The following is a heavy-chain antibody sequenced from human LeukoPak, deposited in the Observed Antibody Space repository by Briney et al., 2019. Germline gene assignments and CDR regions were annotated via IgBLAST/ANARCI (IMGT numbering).Heavy chain of an antibody. D-gene: IGHD6-13*01. Sequence: ASVKVSCKVSGYTLTELSMHWVRQAPGKGLEWMGGFDPEDGETIYAQKFQGRVTMTEDTSTDTAYMELSGLRSEDTAVYYCATAGIAAAGTLDYWGQGTLVTVSS. CDR1: GYTLTELS. J-gene: IGHJ4*02. V-gene: IGHV1-24*01. CDR3: ATAGIAAAGTLDY. CDR2: FDPEDGET.